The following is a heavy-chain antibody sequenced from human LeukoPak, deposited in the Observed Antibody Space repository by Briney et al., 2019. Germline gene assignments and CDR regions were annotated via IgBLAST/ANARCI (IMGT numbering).Heavy chain of an antibody. CDR1: GFSFSDYS. J-gene: IGHJ4*02. CDR2: ISPNGGSA. V-gene: IGHV3-64D*09. D-gene: IGHD1-26*01. CDR3: VKDLHSGGDY. Sequence: QPGGSLRLSCSASGFSFSDYSMHWVRQAPGKGLQYVSAISPNGGSAYYADSVKGRFTISRDNSKNALYLQMSSLRDEDTAVYYCVKDLHSGGDYWGQGTLVTVSS.